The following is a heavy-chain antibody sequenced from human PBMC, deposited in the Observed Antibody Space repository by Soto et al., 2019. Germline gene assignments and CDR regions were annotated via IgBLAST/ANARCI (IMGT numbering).Heavy chain of an antibody. D-gene: IGHD2-15*01. CDR2: IIPIFGTA. Sequence: QVQLVQSGAEVKKPGSSVKVSCKASGGTFSSYAISWVRQAPGQGLVWMGGIIPIFGTANYAQKFQGRVTITCDESTSTAYIELISLRYEDTAVYYCPRVRGGYCSGGSFYRRDYFYYGMDVWGQGATVTVSS. J-gene: IGHJ6*02. CDR1: GGTFSSYA. CDR3: PRVRGGYCSGGSFYRRDYFYYGMDV. V-gene: IGHV1-69*01.